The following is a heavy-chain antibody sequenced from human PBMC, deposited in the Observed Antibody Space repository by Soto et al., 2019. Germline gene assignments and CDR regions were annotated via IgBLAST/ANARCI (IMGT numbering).Heavy chain of an antibody. Sequence: ASVKVSCKASGGTFSSYAISWVRQAPGQGLEWMGGIIPIFGTANYAQKFQGRVTITADESTSTAYMELSSLRSEDTAVYYCARDRLYYYDSSGYYQYKGYFYYWG. CDR1: GGTFSSYA. V-gene: IGHV1-69*13. CDR3: ARDRLYYYDSSGYYQYKGYFYY. J-gene: IGHJ4*01. D-gene: IGHD3-22*01. CDR2: IIPIFGTA.